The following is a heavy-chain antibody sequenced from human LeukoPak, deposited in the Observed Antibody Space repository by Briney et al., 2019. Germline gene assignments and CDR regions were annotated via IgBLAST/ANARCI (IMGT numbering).Heavy chain of an antibody. CDR1: GFTFSSYE. CDR2: ISSSGSTI. J-gene: IGHJ6*03. V-gene: IGHV3-48*03. D-gene: IGHD5/OR15-5a*01. CDR3: AKDTVKVSTIRRVPHYMDV. Sequence: GGSLRLSCAASGFTFSSYEMNWVRQAPGKGLEWVSYISSSGSTIYYADSVKGRFTISRDNSKNTLYLQMNSLRAEDTAVYYCAKDTVKVSTIRRVPHYMDVWGKGTTVTISS.